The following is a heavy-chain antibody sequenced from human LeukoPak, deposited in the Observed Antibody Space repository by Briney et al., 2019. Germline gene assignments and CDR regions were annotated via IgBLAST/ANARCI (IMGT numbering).Heavy chain of an antibody. V-gene: IGHV3-30*04. J-gene: IGHJ4*02. D-gene: IGHD5-12*01. CDR2: ISYDGSNK. CDR3: AEGDNGYDPFDS. CDR1: GFTFSSYA. Sequence: GGSLRLSCAASGFTFSSYAMHWVRQAPGKGLEWVAVISYDGSNKYYADSVKGRFTISRDNSKNTLYLHMNSLRAEDTAVYYCAEGDNGYDPFDSWGQGTLVIVSS.